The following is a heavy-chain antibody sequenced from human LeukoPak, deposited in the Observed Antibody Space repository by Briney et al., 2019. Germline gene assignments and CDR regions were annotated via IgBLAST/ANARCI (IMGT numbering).Heavy chain of an antibody. D-gene: IGHD5-18*01. CDR3: ARDSYGYNRWFDP. Sequence: ASVKVSCKASGGTFSSYAISWVRQAPGQGLEWMGRIIPILGIANYARKFQGRVTITADKSTSTAYMELSSLRSEDTAVYYCARDSYGYNRWFDPWGQGTLVTVSS. V-gene: IGHV1-69*04. J-gene: IGHJ5*02. CDR2: IIPILGIA. CDR1: GGTFSSYA.